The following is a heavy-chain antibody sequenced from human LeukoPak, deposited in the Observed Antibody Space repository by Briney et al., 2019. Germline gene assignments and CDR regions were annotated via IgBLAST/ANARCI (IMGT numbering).Heavy chain of an antibody. CDR2: INHSGST. J-gene: IGHJ3*02. V-gene: IGHV4-34*01. CDR3: ARGFGDPSAHAFDI. CDR1: GGSFSGYY. D-gene: IGHD4-17*01. Sequence: SETLSLTCAVYGGSFSGYYWSWIRQPPGKGLEWIGEINHSGSTNYNPSLKSRVTISVDTSKNQFSLKLSSVTAADTAVYYCARGFGDPSAHAFDIWGQGTMVTVSS.